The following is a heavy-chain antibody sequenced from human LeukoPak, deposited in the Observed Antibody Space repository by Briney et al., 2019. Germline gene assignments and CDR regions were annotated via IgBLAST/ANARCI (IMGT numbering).Heavy chain of an antibody. CDR1: GYTFTSYG. D-gene: IGHD3-22*01. Sequence: ASVKVSCKASGYTFTSYGISWVRQAPGQGLEWMGWISAYNGNTNYAQKLQGRVTMTTDTSTSTAYMELRSLRSDDTAVYYCARDARKLGGYHSSDYWGQGTLVTVSS. V-gene: IGHV1-18*01. CDR3: ARDARKLGGYHSSDY. CDR2: ISAYNGNT. J-gene: IGHJ4*02.